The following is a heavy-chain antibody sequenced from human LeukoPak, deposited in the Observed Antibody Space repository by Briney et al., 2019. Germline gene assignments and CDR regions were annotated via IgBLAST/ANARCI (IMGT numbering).Heavy chain of an antibody. Sequence: SETLSLTCTVSGGSISSYYWSWIRQPAGKGLEWIGRIYISGSTNYNPSLKSRVTMSVDTSKNRFSLKLSSVTAADTAVYYCARILMVYATGIDPWGQGTLVTVSS. CDR1: GGSISSYY. V-gene: IGHV4-4*07. J-gene: IGHJ5*02. CDR2: IYISGST. D-gene: IGHD2-8*01. CDR3: ARILMVYATGIDP.